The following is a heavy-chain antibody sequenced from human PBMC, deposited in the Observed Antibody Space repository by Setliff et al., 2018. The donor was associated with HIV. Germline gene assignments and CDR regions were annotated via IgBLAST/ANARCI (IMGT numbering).Heavy chain of an antibody. Sequence: VKVSCKVSGGTFGGNAFSWVRQAPGQGLEWMGGIIPLYGTSKYAQKFQGRVAITTDELMTTAYMELTSLRSEDTAVYFCASASGYCRSGVCYIGVHKTPDKYYCDSWGQGTLVTVSS. J-gene: IGHJ4*02. CDR1: GGTFGGNA. V-gene: IGHV1-69*05. CDR3: ASASGYCRSGVCYIGVHKTPDKYYCDS. D-gene: IGHD2-8*01. CDR2: IIPLYGTS.